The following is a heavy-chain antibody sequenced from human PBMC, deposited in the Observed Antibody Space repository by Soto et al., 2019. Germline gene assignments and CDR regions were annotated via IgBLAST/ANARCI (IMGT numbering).Heavy chain of an antibody. CDR1: GYTFTRYG. V-gene: IGHV1-18*01. Sequence: QGHLVQSGAEVKKPGTSVKVSCKASGYTFTRYGISWVRQAPGQGLEWMGWISGYNGDTNYAQTLQGRVTMTKDTSTSTAYMELRSLTSDDTDVYYCAKNGQPPYYYYGLDVWGQGTKVTVSS. CDR3: AKNGQPPYYYYGLDV. D-gene: IGHD2-8*01. CDR2: ISGYNGDT. J-gene: IGHJ6*02.